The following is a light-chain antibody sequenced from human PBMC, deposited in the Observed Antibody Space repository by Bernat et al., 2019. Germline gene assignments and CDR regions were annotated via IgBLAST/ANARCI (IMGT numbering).Light chain of an antibody. V-gene: IGKV2-30*01. CDR2: KVS. CDR1: QSLVSSDGNTY. Sequence: VVMTQSPLSLPVTLGQPAFIACRSSQSLVSSDGNTYLSWFHQRPGQSPRSLSDKVSDRDSWVPDRISGSGSGTGFTLKITRMEAEDGGVFYCLPGLPWPLTFGHGPKVEI. CDR3: LPGLPWPLT. J-gene: IGKJ1*01.